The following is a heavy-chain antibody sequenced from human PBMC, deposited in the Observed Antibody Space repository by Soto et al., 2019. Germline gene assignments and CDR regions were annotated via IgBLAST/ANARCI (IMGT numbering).Heavy chain of an antibody. Sequence: EVQLLESGGGLVQPGGSRRLCCAASGFTFSLYAMSWVRQTPGKGLEWLSGISGSAGTIYYADSVKGRFTISRDNSKNTLYLQMNSLIGEDTAVYYCANWGKSGSDYWGQGTLVTVSS. J-gene: IGHJ4*02. CDR2: ISGSAGTI. CDR1: GFTFSLYA. D-gene: IGHD3-16*01. CDR3: ANWGKSGSDY. V-gene: IGHV3-23*01.